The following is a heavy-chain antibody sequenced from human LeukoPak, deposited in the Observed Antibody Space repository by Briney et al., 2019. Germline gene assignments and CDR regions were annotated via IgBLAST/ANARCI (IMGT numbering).Heavy chain of an antibody. CDR2: ISTTIDNT. CDR1: GFTFDIFG. V-gene: IGHV3-23*01. D-gene: IGHD3-3*01. J-gene: IGHJ4*02. Sequence: GGSLRLSCAASGFTFDIFGMNWVRQAPGKGLEWVSSISTTIDNTYYADSVKGRFTISRDNSIHTLYLQINNLRADDTAIYYCAKGTVRFLEWGQRGYFDYWGQGALVTVSS. CDR3: AKGTVRFLEWGQRGYFDY.